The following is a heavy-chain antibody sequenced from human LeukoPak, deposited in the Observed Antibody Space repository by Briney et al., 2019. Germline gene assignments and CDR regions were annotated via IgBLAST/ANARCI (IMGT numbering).Heavy chain of an antibody. V-gene: IGHV3-23*01. CDR3: VYYDSSGYYYGRLRY. CDR2: ISADGAIT. CDR1: GFTFGSYW. Sequence: PGGSLRLSCAASGFTFGSYWMSWVRQAPGKGLEWVSAISADGAITYYADSVKGRFTISRDNSKNTLYLQMNRLRAEDTATYYSVYYDSSGYYYGRLRYWGQGALVTVSS. J-gene: IGHJ4*02. D-gene: IGHD3-22*01.